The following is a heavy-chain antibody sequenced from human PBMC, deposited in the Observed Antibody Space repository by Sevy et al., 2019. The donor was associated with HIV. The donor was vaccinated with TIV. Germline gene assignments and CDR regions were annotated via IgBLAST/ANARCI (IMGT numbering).Heavy chain of an antibody. CDR1: GFAFYDYS. V-gene: IGHV3-23*01. J-gene: IGHJ4*02. D-gene: IGHD2-8*01. Sequence: GGSLRLSCAASGFAFYDYSMSWIRQAPGKGLEWVATLSFGCGKINYAESVKGRFTISRDNSKNSFYLQMDNLRVEDTALCYCAREGCTRPHDYWGQGTRVTVSS. CDR3: AREGCTRPHDY. CDR2: LSFGCGKI.